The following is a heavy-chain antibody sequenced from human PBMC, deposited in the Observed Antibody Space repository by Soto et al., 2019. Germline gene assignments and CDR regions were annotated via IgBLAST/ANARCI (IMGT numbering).Heavy chain of an antibody. CDR1: GFSFSSYW. D-gene: IGHD1-1*01. Sequence: GSLRLSCAASGFSFSSYWMIWARQVPGKGLEWVSAISATGISTHYADSVKGRVTISRDNSANTLSLEMSSLTAEDTAVYYCARDKDTSSWTGFDFWGHGTLATVSS. J-gene: IGHJ4*01. CDR3: ARDKDTSSWTGFDF. CDR2: ISATGIST. V-gene: IGHV3-23*01.